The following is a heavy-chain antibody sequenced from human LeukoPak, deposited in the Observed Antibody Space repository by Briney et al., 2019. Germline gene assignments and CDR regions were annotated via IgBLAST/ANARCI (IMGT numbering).Heavy chain of an antibody. CDR2: ISAYNGNT. CDR3: ARVVIAAAGRRTWFDP. CDR1: GYSFTTYA. D-gene: IGHD6-13*01. Sequence: GASVKVSCKASGYSFTTYAMNWVRQAPGQGLEWMGWISAYNGNTNYAQKLQGRVTMTTDTSTSTAYMELRSLRSDDTAVYYCARVVIAAAGRRTWFDPWGQGTLVTVSS. J-gene: IGHJ5*02. V-gene: IGHV1-18*01.